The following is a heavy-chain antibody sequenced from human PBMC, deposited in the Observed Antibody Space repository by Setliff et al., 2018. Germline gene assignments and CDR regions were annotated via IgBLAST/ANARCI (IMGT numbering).Heavy chain of an antibody. CDR2: INHSGST. V-gene: IGHV4-34*01. CDR3: ARALGYCSRTSCYADAFDI. D-gene: IGHD2-2*01. J-gene: IGHJ3*02. CDR1: GGSFSGYY. Sequence: SETLSLTCAVYGGSFSGYYWSWIRQPPGKGLEWIGEINHSGSTNYNPSLKSRVTISVDTSKNQFSLELNYVTAADTAVYYCARALGYCSRTSCYADAFDIWGQGTMVTVS.